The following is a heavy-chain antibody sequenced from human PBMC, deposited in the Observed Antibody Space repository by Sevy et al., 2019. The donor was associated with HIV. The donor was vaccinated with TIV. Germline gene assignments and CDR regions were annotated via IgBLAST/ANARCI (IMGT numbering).Heavy chain of an antibody. CDR2: ISAYNGNT. V-gene: IGHV1-18*04. D-gene: IGHD3-16*01. Sequence: ASVKVSCKASGYTFTSYGISWVRQAPGQGLEWMGWISAYNGNTNYAQKLQGRVTMTTDTSTSTAYMELRSLRSDDTAVYYCARDHYDSLWGSYWYYFDYWGQGTLVTVSS. CDR3: ARDHYDSLWGSYWYYFDY. CDR1: GYTFTSYG. J-gene: IGHJ4*02.